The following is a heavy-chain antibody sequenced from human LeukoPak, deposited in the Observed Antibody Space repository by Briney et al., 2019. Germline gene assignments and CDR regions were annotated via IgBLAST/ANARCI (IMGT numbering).Heavy chain of an antibody. CDR1: GFIVSSNY. V-gene: IGHV3-53*01. CDR2: IYSGGST. J-gene: IGHJ4*02. Sequence: GSLRLSCAASGFIVSSNYMSWVRQAPGKGLEWVSVIYSGGSTYYADSVKGRFTISRDNSKNTLYLQMNSLRAEDTAVYYCARSVRGTAIYGYWGQGTLVTVSS. CDR3: ARSVRGTAIYGY. D-gene: IGHD2-21*02.